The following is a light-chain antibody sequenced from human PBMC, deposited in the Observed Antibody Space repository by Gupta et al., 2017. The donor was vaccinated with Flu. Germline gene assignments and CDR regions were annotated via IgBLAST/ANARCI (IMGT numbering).Light chain of an antibody. CDR1: QSVGSY. Sequence: IVLTQSPATMSLSPGERATLSCRARQSVGSYLAWYEEKPSQAPGLLVFDTSNRAMGSRGKCSGGGDGTDTNVTINSRDLEDFEVYSCQYRNNGHPNGTFGEGTKVEIK. V-gene: IGKV3-11*01. CDR3: QYRNNGHPNGT. J-gene: IGKJ1*01. CDR2: DTS.